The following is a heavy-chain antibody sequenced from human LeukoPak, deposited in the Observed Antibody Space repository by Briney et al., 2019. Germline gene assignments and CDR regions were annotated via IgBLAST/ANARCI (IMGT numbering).Heavy chain of an antibody. V-gene: IGHV4-4*07. Sequence: PSETLSLTCTVSGASISNYYWSWIRQPAGKGLEWIGRIYTGGSTNYNPSLKSRVTMSVDTSKNQFSLKLSSVTAADTAVYYCARDRIEARHDYYYMDVWGKGTTVTVSS. CDR1: GASISNYY. CDR2: IYTGGST. CDR3: ARDRIEARHDYYYMDV. J-gene: IGHJ6*03.